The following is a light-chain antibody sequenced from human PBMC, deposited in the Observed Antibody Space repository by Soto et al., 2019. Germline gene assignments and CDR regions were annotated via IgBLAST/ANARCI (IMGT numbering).Light chain of an antibody. CDR2: EVS. CDR1: SSDVGGYNY. V-gene: IGLV2-8*01. CDR3: SSYAGSNNSYG. J-gene: IGLJ1*01. Sequence: QSVLTQPPSASGSPGQSVTISCTGTSSDVGGYNYVSWYQQHPGKATKLMIYEVSKRPSGVPDRFSGSKSGNTASLTVSGLQAEDEADYYCSSYAGSNNSYGFGTGTKVTVL.